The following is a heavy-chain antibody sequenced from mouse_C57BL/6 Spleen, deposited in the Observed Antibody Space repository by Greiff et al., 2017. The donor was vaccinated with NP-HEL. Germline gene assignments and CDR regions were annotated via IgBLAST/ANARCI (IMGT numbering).Heavy chain of an antibody. J-gene: IGHJ1*03. D-gene: IGHD3-3*01. V-gene: IGHV5-17*01. Sequence: EVKLVESGGGLVKPGGSLKLSCAASGFTFSDYGMHWVRQAPEKGLEWVAYISSGSSTIYYADTVKGRFTISRDNAKNTLFLQMTSLRSEDTAMYYCARPGDTGGDWYVDVWGTGTTVTVSS. CDR3: ARPGDTGGDWYVDV. CDR1: GFTFSDYG. CDR2: ISSGSSTI.